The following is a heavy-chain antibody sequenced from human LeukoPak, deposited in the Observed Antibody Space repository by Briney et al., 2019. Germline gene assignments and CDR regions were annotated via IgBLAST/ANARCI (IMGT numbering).Heavy chain of an antibody. CDR3: AREREETYGSGSYTFDH. Sequence: ASVKVSCKASGGTFSSYAISWVRQAPGQGLEWMGGIIPIFGTANYAQKFQGRVTITADESTSTAYMELRSLRSDDTAVYYCAREREETYGSGSYTFDHWGQGTLVTVSS. CDR2: IIPIFGTA. CDR1: GGTFSSYA. D-gene: IGHD3-10*01. J-gene: IGHJ4*02. V-gene: IGHV1-69*13.